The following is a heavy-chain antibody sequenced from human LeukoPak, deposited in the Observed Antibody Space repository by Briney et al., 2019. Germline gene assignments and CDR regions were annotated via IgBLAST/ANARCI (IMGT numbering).Heavy chain of an antibody. V-gene: IGHV4-59*08. CDR1: GGSISSYY. J-gene: IGHJ4*02. Sequence: SETLSLTRTVSGGSISSYYWSWIRQPPGKGLEWGGHIYYDGTTNYNPSLKSRVTISVDTSKNQFSLKLSSVTAADTALYYCARHSRTYYDFDYWGQGTLVTVSS. D-gene: IGHD1-26*01. CDR3: ARHSRTYYDFDY. CDR2: IYYDGTT.